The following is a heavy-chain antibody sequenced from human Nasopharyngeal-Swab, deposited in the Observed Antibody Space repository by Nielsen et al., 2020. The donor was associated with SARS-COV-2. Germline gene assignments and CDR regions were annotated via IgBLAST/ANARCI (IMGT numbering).Heavy chain of an antibody. J-gene: IGHJ4*02. V-gene: IGHV3-30*18. D-gene: IGHD6-13*01. CDR3: AKDKKARGDSSSWTTDY. Sequence: VRQAPGKGLEWVAVISYDGSNKYYADSVRGRFTISRDNSKNTLYLQMNSPRAEDTAVYYCAKDKKARGDSSSWTTDYWGQGTLVTVSS. CDR2: ISYDGSNK.